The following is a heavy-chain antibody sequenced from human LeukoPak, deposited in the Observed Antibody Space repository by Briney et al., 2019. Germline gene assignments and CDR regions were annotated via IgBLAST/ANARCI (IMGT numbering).Heavy chain of an antibody. V-gene: IGHV1-8*03. CDR1: GYTFTSYD. CDR3: ARKLGSAVAEFWFDP. Sequence: ASVKVSCKASGYTFTSYDINWVRQATGQGLEWMGWMNPNSGNTGYAQKFQGRVTITRNTSISTAYMELSSLRSEDTAVYYCARKLGSAVAEFWFDPWGQGTLVTVAS. D-gene: IGHD6-19*01. J-gene: IGHJ5*02. CDR2: MNPNSGNT.